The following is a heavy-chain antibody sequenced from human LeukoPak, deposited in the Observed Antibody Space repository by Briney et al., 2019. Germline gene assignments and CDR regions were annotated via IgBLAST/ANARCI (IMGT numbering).Heavy chain of an antibody. CDR2: IYYSGST. V-gene: IGHV4-61*01. Sequence: PSETLSLTCTVSGGSISSNYYYWRWIRQPPGKGLEWIGYIYYSGSTNYNPSLKSRVTKSVDTSKNQFSLKLSSVTAADTAVYYCARALRGYSYGFDYWGQGTLVTVSS. D-gene: IGHD5-18*01. CDR3: ARALRGYSYGFDY. CDR1: GGSISSNYYY. J-gene: IGHJ4*02.